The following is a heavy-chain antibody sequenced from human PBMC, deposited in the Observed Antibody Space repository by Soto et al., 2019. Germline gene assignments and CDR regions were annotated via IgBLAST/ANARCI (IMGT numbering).Heavy chain of an antibody. CDR3: ARPARGSENYLYYFDY. D-gene: IGHD1-26*01. CDR1: GFPFSSYA. V-gene: IGHV3-23*01. J-gene: IGHJ4*02. CDR2: VSYSGGTT. Sequence: EVQLLESGGGLVQPGGSLRLSCIVSGFPFSSYAMSWVRQAPGKGLEWVSTVSYSGGTTYYADSAKGRFTISRDNSRNTLYLQMNSLRAEDTAIYYCARPARGSENYLYYFDYWGQGTLVTVSS.